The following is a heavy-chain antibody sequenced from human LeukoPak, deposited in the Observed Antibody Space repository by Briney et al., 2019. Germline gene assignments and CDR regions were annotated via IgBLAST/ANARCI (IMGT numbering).Heavy chain of an antibody. CDR2: IYSDNT. Sequence: GGSLRLSCTVSGFTVSSNSMSWVRQAPGKGLEWVSFIYSDNTHYSDSVKGRFTISRDNSKNTLYLQMNSLRAEDTAVYYCARDRMVDSSGYYSDYWGQGTLVTVSS. J-gene: IGHJ4*02. CDR3: ARDRMVDSSGYYSDY. CDR1: GFTVSSNS. V-gene: IGHV3-53*01. D-gene: IGHD3-22*01.